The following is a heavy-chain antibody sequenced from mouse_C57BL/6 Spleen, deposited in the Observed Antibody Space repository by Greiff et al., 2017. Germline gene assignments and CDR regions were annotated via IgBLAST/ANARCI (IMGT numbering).Heavy chain of an antibody. CDR2: IHPSDSDT. D-gene: IGHD2-3*01. CDR3: APDGYFWYFDV. V-gene: IGHV1-74*01. Sequence: VQLKQPGAELVKPGASVKVSCKASGYTFTSYWMHWVKQRPGQGLEWIGRIHPSDSDTNYNQKFKGKATLTVDKSSSTSYMQLSSLTSEDSAVYYCAPDGYFWYFDVWGTGTTVTGSS. CDR1: GYTFTSYW. J-gene: IGHJ1*03.